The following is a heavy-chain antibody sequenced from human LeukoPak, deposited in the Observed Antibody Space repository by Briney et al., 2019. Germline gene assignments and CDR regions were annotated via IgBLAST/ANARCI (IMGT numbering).Heavy chain of an antibody. CDR3: ARLKQGITMVRGVRYYYYMDV. J-gene: IGHJ6*03. CDR2: IYHSGST. Sequence: PSETLSLTCTVSGYSISSGYYWGWIRQPPGKGLEWIGSIYHSGSTYYNPSLESRVTISVDTSKNQFSLKLSSVTAADTAVYYCARLKQGITMVRGVRYYYYMDVWGKGTTVTISS. V-gene: IGHV4-38-2*02. D-gene: IGHD3-10*01. CDR1: GYSISSGYY.